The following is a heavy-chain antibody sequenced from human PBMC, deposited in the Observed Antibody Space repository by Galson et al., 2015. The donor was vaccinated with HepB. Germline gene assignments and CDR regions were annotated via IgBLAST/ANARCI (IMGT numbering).Heavy chain of an antibody. D-gene: IGHD6-13*01. V-gene: IGHV3-30-3*01. CDR1: GFTFSSYA. CDR3: ARDIAAGYYSYYGMDV. Sequence: SLRLSCAASGFTFSSYAMHWGRQAPGKGLEWVAVISYDGGKKNYADSVKGRFTISRDNSKNTLYLQMNSLRAEDTAVYYCARDIAAGYYSYYGMDVWGQGTTVTVSS. J-gene: IGHJ6*02. CDR2: ISYDGGKK.